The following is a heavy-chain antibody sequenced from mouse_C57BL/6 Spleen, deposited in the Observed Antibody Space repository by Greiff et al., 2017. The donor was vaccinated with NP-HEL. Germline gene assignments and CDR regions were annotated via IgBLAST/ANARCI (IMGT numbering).Heavy chain of an antibody. D-gene: IGHD2-4*01. V-gene: IGHV1-42*01. J-gene: IGHJ2*01. CDR2: INPSTGGT. Sequence: VQLKESGPELVKPGASVKISCKASGYSFTGYYMNWVKQSPEKSLEWIGEINPSTGGTTYNQKFKAKATLTVDKSSSTAYMQLKSLTSEDSAVYYCAIYYDYPFDYWGQGTTLTVSS. CDR1: GYSFTGYY. CDR3: AIYYDYPFDY.